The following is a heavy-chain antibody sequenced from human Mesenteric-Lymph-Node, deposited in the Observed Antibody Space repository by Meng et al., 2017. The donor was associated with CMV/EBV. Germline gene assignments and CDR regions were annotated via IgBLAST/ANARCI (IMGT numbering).Heavy chain of an antibody. Sequence: SGPTLVKPTETLTLTCSVSGFSLSNVRMSASWIRQPPGKALEWLAHIFSNDEESYSTSLKTRLTISKDTSKSQVVLTMTNMGPLDTGTYYCARVNILGYGMDVWGQGTTVTVSS. V-gene: IGHV2-26*01. CDR3: ARVNILGYGMDV. CDR2: IFSNDEE. CDR1: GFSLSNVRMS. J-gene: IGHJ6*02. D-gene: IGHD3-16*01.